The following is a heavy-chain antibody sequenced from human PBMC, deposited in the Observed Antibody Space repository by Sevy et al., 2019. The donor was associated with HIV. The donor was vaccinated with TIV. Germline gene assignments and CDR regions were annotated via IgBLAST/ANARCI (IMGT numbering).Heavy chain of an antibody. CDR2: ISWKSGSI. V-gene: IGHV3-9*01. CDR3: TRDAGYSVGWYPSNY. CDR1: GFSFDDYA. D-gene: IGHD5-12*01. J-gene: IGHJ4*02. Sequence: GGSLRLSCAASGFSFDDYAMHWVRQAPGKGLEWVSGISWKSGSIDYADSVKGRFTISRDNAKNSLYLQMNSLRPADTALYYCTRDAGYSVGWYPSNYWGQGTLVTVSS.